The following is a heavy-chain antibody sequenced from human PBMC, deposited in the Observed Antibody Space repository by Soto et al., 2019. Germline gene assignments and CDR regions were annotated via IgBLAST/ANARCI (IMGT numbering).Heavy chain of an antibody. CDR2: ISYDGSNK. CDR3: ARSVGGGEYAFDY. V-gene: IGHV3-30*19. J-gene: IGHJ4*02. Sequence: QVQLVESGGGVVQPGRSLRLSCAASGFTFSSYGMHWVRQAPGKGLEWVAVISYDGSNKYYEDSVKGRFTISRDNSKNTLYLQMNSRRAEDTAVYYCARSVGGGEYAFDYWGQGTLVTVSS. CDR1: GFTFSSYG. D-gene: IGHD3-10*01.